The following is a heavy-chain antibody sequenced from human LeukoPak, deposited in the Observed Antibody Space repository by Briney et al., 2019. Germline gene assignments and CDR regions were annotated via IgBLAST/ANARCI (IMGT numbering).Heavy chain of an antibody. D-gene: IGHD1-1*01. V-gene: IGHV3-66*01. CDR1: GFTVNTKY. Sequence: PGVSLRLSCVVSGFTVNTKYMTWVRQAPGKGLEWVSVIYSGGSTYYADSVRGRFTISRDNSKNTLYLQMNSLRAEDTAVYYCARGYDWNDYYFDYWGQGTLVTVSS. CDR3: ARGYDWNDYYFDY. CDR2: IYSGGST. J-gene: IGHJ4*02.